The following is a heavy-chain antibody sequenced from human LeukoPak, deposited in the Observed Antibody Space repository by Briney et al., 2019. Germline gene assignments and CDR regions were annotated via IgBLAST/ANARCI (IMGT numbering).Heavy chain of an antibody. Sequence: GGSLRLSCAASGFTFSSYSMNWVRQAPGKGLEWVSSISSSSSYIYYADSVKGRFTISRDNAKNSLYLQMNSLRAEDTAVYYCARVGAAVAGTRGWFDPWGQGTLVTVSS. CDR3: ARVGAAVAGTRGWFDP. V-gene: IGHV3-21*01. CDR1: GFTFSSYS. CDR2: ISSSSSYI. D-gene: IGHD6-19*01. J-gene: IGHJ5*02.